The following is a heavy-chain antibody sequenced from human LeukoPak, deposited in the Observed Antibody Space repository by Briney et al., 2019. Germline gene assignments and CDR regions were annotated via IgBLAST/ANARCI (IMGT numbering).Heavy chain of an antibody. CDR1: GFTFSNYW. J-gene: IGHJ3*02. Sequence: GGSLRLSCAASGFTFSNYWMHWVRQAPGKGLVWVSRINSDGSSTSYADSMKGRFTISRDNAKNTLHLQMNSLRAEDTAVYYCANYDDSSAFDIWGQGTMVTVSX. D-gene: IGHD4-17*01. V-gene: IGHV3-74*01. CDR2: INSDGSST. CDR3: ANYDDSSAFDI.